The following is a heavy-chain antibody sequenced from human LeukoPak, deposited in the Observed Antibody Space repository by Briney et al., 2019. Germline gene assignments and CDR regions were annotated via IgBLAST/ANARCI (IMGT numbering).Heavy chain of an antibody. V-gene: IGHV4-34*01. J-gene: IGHJ6*03. D-gene: IGHD1-7*01. Sequence: SETLSLTCAVYGGSFSGYYWSWIRQPPGKGLEWIGEINHSGSTNYNPSLKSRVTISVDTSKNQFSLKLSSVTAADTAVYYCARLETTYYMDVWGKGTTATVSS. CDR3: ARLETTYYMDV. CDR1: GGSFSGYY. CDR2: INHSGST.